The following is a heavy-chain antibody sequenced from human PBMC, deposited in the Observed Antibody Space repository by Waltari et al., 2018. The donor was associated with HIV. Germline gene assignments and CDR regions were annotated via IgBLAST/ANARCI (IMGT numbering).Heavy chain of an antibody. CDR1: GGSITSGSYS. CDR2: IYTSGNS. V-gene: IGHV4-61*02. D-gene: IGHD3-9*01. CDR3: ARGLDILTAHYHWYFDL. J-gene: IGHJ2*01. Sequence: QVQLQESGPGLVKPSQTLSLTCTVSGGSITSGSYSLFWIRQPAGKGLEWIGRIYTSGNSNFNPSHKSRVSISIDTSKNQFSLKLSSVTAADTAVYYCARGLDILTAHYHWYFDLWGRGTLVTVSS.